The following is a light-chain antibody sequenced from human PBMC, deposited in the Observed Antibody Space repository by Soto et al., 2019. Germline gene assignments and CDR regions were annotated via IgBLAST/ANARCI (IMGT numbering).Light chain of an antibody. V-gene: IGLV2-14*01. Sequence: QSVLTQPASVSGSPGQSITISCTGTSSDVGGYNYVSWYQQHPGKAPKLMIYDVSNRPSGVSNRFSGSKSGNTASLTISGLQAEDEADYYCSSYTSSYNYVFGTGTKVTV. J-gene: IGLJ1*01. CDR3: SSYTSSYNYV. CDR1: SSDVGGYNY. CDR2: DVS.